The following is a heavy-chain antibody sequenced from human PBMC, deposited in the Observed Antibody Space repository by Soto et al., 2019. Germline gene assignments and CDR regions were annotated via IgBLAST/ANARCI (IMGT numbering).Heavy chain of an antibody. J-gene: IGHJ3*02. D-gene: IGHD4-17*01. V-gene: IGHV3-7*01. CDR2: IKQGGIER. CDR1: GFTLSNFW. CDR3: LVTTSAVDI. Sequence: EVQLVESGGDLAQPGGSLRLSCAASGFTLSNFWVNWVRQAPGKGLEWVANIKQGGIERNYVDSVKGRFTISRDDTKNSLFLHMNNLRVEDAAIYYCLVTTSAVDIWGRGTTVTVSS.